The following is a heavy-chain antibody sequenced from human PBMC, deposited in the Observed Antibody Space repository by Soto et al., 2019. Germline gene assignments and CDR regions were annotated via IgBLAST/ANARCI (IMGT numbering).Heavy chain of an antibody. V-gene: IGHV3-33*01. CDR3: AILTMGYSSSWTDY. J-gene: IGHJ4*02. CDR2: IWYDGSNK. Sequence: QVQLVESGGGVVQPGRSLRLSCAASGFTFSSYGMHWVRQAPGKGLEWVAVIWYDGSNKYYADSVKGRFTISRDNSKNTLYLQMNSLRAEDTAVYYCAILTMGYSSSWTDYWGQGTLVTVSS. CDR1: GFTFSSYG. D-gene: IGHD6-13*01.